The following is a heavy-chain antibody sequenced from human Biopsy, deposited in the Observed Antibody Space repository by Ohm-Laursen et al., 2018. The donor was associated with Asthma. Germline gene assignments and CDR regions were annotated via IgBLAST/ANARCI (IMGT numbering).Heavy chain of an antibody. Sequence: SDTLSLTCTVSGGSIISSSWWSWVRQTPGKGLEWIGEIYHRGPTNYNPSLKSRVTISVDKSKNQFSLKLTSVTAADTAVYYCAKIYDRLVLYGMDVWGQGTTVTVSS. V-gene: IGHV4-4*02. CDR2: IYHRGPT. CDR1: GGSIISSSW. D-gene: IGHD6-19*01. J-gene: IGHJ6*02. CDR3: AKIYDRLVLYGMDV.